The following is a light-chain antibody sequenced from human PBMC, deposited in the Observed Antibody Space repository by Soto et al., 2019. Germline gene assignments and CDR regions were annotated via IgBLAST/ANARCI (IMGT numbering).Light chain of an antibody. J-gene: IGLJ1*01. Sequence: QSALAQPASVSGSPGQSITISCTGTSSDVGGYNYVSWYQMHPGKAPKLMIYDVSNRPSGVSNRFSGSKSGNTASLTISGLQAEDEAAYYCSSYTSGSTSYVFGTGTKVTVL. V-gene: IGLV2-14*01. CDR3: SSYTSGSTSYV. CDR1: SSDVGGYNY. CDR2: DVS.